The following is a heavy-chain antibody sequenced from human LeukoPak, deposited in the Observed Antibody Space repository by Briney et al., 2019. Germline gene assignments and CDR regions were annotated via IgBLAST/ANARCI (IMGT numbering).Heavy chain of an antibody. J-gene: IGHJ6*03. V-gene: IGHV4-34*01. Sequence: SETLSLTCAVYGGSFSGYYWSWIRQPPGKGLEWVGEINHSGSTNYNPSLKSRVTISVDTSKNQFSLKLSSVTAADTAVYYCARGTAMANIYYYYYYMDVWGKGTTVTVSS. CDR1: GGSFSGYY. D-gene: IGHD5-18*01. CDR3: ARGTAMANIYYYYYYMDV. CDR2: INHSGST.